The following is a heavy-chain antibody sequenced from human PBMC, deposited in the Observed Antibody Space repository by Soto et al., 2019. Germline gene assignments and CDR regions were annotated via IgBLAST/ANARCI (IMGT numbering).Heavy chain of an antibody. Sequence: QVQLQESGPGLVKPSQTLSLTCPVSGGSISSGGYYWSWIRQHPGQGLQWIGYIYYSGSTYHNPSLKTRVTISVDTSKSQFPLKLRSVTAAYPAVYYCARRKSIGMACDYWGEGALVTVGS. CDR3: ARRKSIGMACDY. J-gene: IGHJ4*02. V-gene: IGHV4-31*03. CDR1: GGSISSGGYY. D-gene: IGHD3-10*01. CDR2: IYYSGST.